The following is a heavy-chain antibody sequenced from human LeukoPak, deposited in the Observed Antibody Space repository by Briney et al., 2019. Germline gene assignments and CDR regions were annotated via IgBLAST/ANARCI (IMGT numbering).Heavy chain of an antibody. J-gene: IGHJ4*02. Sequence: SETLSLTCAVYGGSFSGYYWSWIRQPPGKGLEWIGEVNHSGSTNYNPSLKSRVTISVDTSKNQFSLKLSSVTAADTAVYYCARTVGATHDFDYWGQGTLVTVSS. CDR1: GGSFSGYY. CDR2: VNHSGST. V-gene: IGHV4-34*01. CDR3: ARTVGATHDFDY. D-gene: IGHD1-26*01.